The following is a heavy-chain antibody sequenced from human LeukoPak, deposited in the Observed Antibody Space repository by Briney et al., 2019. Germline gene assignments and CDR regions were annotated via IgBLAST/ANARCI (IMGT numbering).Heavy chain of an antibody. CDR2: IYTSGST. CDR3: ASHMRGSGYNAAFDY. J-gene: IGHJ4*02. Sequence: PSETLSLTYTVSGGSISSYYWSWIRQPAGKGLEWVGRIYTSGSTNYNPSLKSRVTMSVDTSKNQFSLKLSSVTAADTAVYYCASHMRGSGYNAAFDYWGQGTLVTVSS. D-gene: IGHD3-22*01. V-gene: IGHV4-4*07. CDR1: GGSISSYY.